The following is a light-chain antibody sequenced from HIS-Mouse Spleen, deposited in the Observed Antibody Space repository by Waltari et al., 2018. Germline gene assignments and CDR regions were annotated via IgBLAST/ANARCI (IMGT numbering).Light chain of an antibody. CDR3: YSTDSSGNHRV. CDR2: EDS. CDR1: ALQNTH. V-gene: IGLV3-10*01. Sequence: SYELTQPPSVSVSPGQTARITCPGDALQNTHAFWYQQKSGQAPVLVIYEDSKRPSGSPERFSGASSGTMATLTISGAQVEDEADYYCYSTDSSGNHRVFGGGTKLTVL. J-gene: IGLJ2*01.